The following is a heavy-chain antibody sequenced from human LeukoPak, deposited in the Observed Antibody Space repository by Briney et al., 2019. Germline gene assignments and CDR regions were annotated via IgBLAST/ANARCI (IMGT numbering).Heavy chain of an antibody. D-gene: IGHD6-13*01. CDR3: AKDRGYSSSFFEI. J-gene: IGHJ4*02. V-gene: IGHV3-9*03. CDR2: ISWNSGKI. Sequence: PGGSLRLSCAASGFIFDDYAMHWVRQVPGKGLEWASGISWNSGKIDYADSVKGRFTISRDNAKNSLYLQMNSLRVEDMALYYCAKDRGYSSSFFEIWGQGTLVTVSS. CDR1: GFIFDDYA.